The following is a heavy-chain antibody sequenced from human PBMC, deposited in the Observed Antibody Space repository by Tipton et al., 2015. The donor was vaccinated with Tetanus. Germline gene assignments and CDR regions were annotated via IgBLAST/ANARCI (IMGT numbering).Heavy chain of an antibody. CDR2: IWYDGSNQ. V-gene: IGHV3-33*01. J-gene: IGHJ3*01. Sequence: SLRLSCEASGFTFKHHGMYWVRQAPGKGLERVALIWYDGSNQDYAHSVRGRFTISRDNSKSTLFLQMNSLRAEDTAVYYCARRTNSGHVYNPLDLWGQGTMVTVSS. D-gene: IGHD5-24*01. CDR3: ARRTNSGHVYNPLDL. CDR1: GFTFKHHG.